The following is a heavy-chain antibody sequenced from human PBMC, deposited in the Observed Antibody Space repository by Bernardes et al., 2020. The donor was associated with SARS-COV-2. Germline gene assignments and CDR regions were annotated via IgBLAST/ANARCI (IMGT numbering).Heavy chain of an antibody. V-gene: IGHV3-7*05. J-gene: IGHJ3*02. CDR3: ARENTESRGIDI. CDR1: GFAFSSYW. Sequence: GSLRLSCAASGFAFSSYWMTWVRQAPGRGLEWVANMNQDGSEKYFVDSVRGRFTISRDNAKNSLYLQMNSLRAEDTAVYHCARENTESRGIDIWGQGTMVIVSS. CDR2: MNQDGSEK.